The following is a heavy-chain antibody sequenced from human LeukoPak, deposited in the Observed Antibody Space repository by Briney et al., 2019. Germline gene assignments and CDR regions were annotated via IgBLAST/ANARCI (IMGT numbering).Heavy chain of an antibody. CDR2: ISGSGSRT. J-gene: IGHJ4*02. CDR3: AKDEEEWLLRGFDD. Sequence: QTGGSLRLSCAASGXTFSSYAMSWVRQAPGKGLEWVSTISGSGSRTYYADSVKGRFTISRDNSKNTLYLEVNRLRAEDTAVYYCAKDEEEWLLRGFDDWGQGTLVTVSS. V-gene: IGHV3-23*01. D-gene: IGHD2-15*01. CDR1: GXTFSSYA.